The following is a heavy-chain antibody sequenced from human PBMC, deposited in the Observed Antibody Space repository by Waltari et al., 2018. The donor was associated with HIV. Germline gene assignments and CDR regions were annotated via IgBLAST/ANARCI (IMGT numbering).Heavy chain of an antibody. D-gene: IGHD5-18*01. V-gene: IGHV1-8*01. CDR3: SRGRGYSYGYSDL. CDR2: INPNIGNT. CDR1: GYTFTNYA. J-gene: IGHJ4*02. Sequence: QVQLVQPGAEVRKPGAAVKVTCKASGYTFTNYALNWVRTAPGQGLEWMGWINPNIGNTGYAQKFQGRVTMTRDTARSTAYMELTSLTSEDTAVYHCSRGRGYSYGYSDLWGQGTLVTVSS.